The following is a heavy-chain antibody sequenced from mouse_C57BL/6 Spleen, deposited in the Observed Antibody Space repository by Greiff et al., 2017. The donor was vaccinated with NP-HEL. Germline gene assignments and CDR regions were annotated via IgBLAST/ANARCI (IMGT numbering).Heavy chain of an antibody. V-gene: IGHV1-52*01. D-gene: IGHD1-2*01. CDR2: IDPSDSDT. CDR1: GYTFTSYW. J-gene: IGHJ1*03. CDR3: AKRGITAADWYFDV. Sequence: QVQLQQPGAELVRPGSSVKLSCKASGYTFTSYWMHWVKQRPIQGLEWIGNIDPSDSDTHYNQKFKDKATLTVDKSSSTAYMQLSSLTSEDSAVYYCAKRGITAADWYFDVWGTGTTVTVSS.